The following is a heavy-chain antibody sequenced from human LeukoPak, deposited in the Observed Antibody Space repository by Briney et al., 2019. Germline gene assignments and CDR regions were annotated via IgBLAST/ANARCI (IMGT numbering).Heavy chain of an antibody. V-gene: IGHV4-59*12. Sequence: PSETLSLTCTVSGGSISSYYWSWIRQPPGKGLEWIGYIYYSGSTNYNPSLKSRVSMSVDTSKNQFSLKLSSVTAADTAVYYCARALAAARIYYYMDVWGKGTTVTVSS. CDR2: IYYSGST. J-gene: IGHJ6*03. CDR1: GGSISSYY. CDR3: ARALAAARIYYYMDV. D-gene: IGHD6-13*01.